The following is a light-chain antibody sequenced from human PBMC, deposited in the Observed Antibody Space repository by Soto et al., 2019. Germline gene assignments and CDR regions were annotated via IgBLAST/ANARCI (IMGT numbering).Light chain of an antibody. CDR1: TNDVGGYNY. CDR2: EVS. J-gene: IGLJ1*01. Sequence: QASLTQPSSLSGSPGQSITISCTGTTNDVGGYNYVSWYQQHPGKAPKLLIFEVSSRPSGVSNRFSGSKSGNTASLTISALQAEDEADYFCNSYTSSTSITYVYGTGTKVNVL. CDR3: NSYTSSTSITYV. V-gene: IGLV2-14*01.